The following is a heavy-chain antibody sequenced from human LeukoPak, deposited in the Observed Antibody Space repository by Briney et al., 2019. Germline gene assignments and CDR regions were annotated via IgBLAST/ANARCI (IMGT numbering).Heavy chain of an antibody. J-gene: IGHJ4*02. V-gene: IGHV1-2*06. CDR2: INPNSGGT. CDR1: GYTFTSYD. D-gene: IGHD3-22*01. CDR3: ATFYYYDSSGYYGGYYFDY. Sequence: ASVKVSCKASGYTFTSYDIHWVRQAPGQGLEWMGRINPNSGGTNYAQKFQGRVTMTRDTSISTAYMELSRLRSDDTAVYYCATFYYYDSSGYYGGYYFDYWGQGTLVTVSS.